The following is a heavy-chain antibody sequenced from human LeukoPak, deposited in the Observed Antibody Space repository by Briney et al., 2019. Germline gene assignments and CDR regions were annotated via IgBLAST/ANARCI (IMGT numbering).Heavy chain of an antibody. J-gene: IGHJ5*02. CDR3: ARGPCSSTSCYTIGLSSCSNWFDP. Sequence: GGSLRLSCAASGFTFSSYSMNWVRQAPGKGLEWVSYISSSSSTIYYADSVKGRFTISRDNAKNSLYLQMNSLRAEDTAVYYCARGPCSSTSCYTIGLSSCSNWFDPWGQGTLVTVSS. V-gene: IGHV3-48*01. CDR1: GFTFSSYS. CDR2: ISSSSSTI. D-gene: IGHD2-2*02.